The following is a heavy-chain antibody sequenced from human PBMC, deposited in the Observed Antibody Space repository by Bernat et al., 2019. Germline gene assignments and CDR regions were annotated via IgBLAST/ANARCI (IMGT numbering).Heavy chain of an antibody. CDR1: GGSISSYY. CDR2: IYYSGST. J-gene: IGHJ2*01. D-gene: IGHD3-22*01. CDR3: ARDRAYYYDSSGYPYYYFDL. Sequence: QVQLQESGPGLVKPSETLSLTCTVSGGSISSYYWSWIRQPPGKGLEWVGYIYYSGSTNYNPSLQSRVTISVDTSKNQFSLKLSSVTAADTAVYYCARDRAYYYDSSGYPYYYFDLWGRGTLVTVSS. V-gene: IGHV4-59*01.